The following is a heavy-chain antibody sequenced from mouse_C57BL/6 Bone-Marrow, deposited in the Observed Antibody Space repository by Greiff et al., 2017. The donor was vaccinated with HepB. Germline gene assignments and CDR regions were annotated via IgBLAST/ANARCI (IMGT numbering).Heavy chain of an antibody. Sequence: EVKVVESGAELVRPGASVKLSCTASGFNIKDDYMHWVKQRPEQGLEWIGWIDPENGDTEYASKFQGKATITADTSSNTAYLQLSSLTSEDTAVYYCTTFRRSSYYHYFDYWGQGTTLTVSS. J-gene: IGHJ2*01. CDR3: TTFRRSSYYHYFDY. CDR1: GFNIKDDY. D-gene: IGHD1-1*01. CDR2: IDPENGDT. V-gene: IGHV14-4*01.